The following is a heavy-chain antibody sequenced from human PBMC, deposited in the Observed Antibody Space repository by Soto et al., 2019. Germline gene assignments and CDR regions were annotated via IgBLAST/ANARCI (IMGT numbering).Heavy chain of an antibody. CDR1: GFTFRKYV. J-gene: IGHJ6*02. D-gene: IGHD3-3*01. CDR2: LSSTGGST. Sequence: EVQLLESGGGLAQPGGSLRLSCAVSGFTFRKYVMTWVRQAPGKGLEWVSSLSSTGGSTYYADSVKGRFTVSRDKSKNTLFLQXXSXRAXXXAIYYCAKDQGFLEWIPQGGLDVWGPGTTVAVS. CDR3: AKDQGFLEWIPQGGLDV. V-gene: IGHV3-23*01.